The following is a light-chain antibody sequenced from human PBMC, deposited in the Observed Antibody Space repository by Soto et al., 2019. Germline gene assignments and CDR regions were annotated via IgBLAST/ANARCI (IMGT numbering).Light chain of an antibody. V-gene: IGKV1-5*03. CDR3: QQYNDSFPYT. Sequence: DIQLTQSPSTLSASIGDRVTITCRASQSISTWLAWYQQKPGTAPKLLIYKASTLEGGVPSRFSGSRSGTEFTLTVSSLQPDDFATYYCQQYNDSFPYTFGQGTKVDI. CDR2: KAS. J-gene: IGKJ2*01. CDR1: QSISTW.